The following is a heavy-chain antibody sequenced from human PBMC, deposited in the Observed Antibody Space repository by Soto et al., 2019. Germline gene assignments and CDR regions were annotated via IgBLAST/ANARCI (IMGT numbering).Heavy chain of an antibody. CDR3: ARSIMITFGGVIGTDY. D-gene: IGHD3-16*02. CDR2: ISAYNGNT. Sequence: ASVKVSCKASGYTFTSYGISWVRQAPGQGLEWMGWISAYNGNTNYAQKLQGRVTMTTDTSTSTAYMELRSLRSDDTAVYYCARSIMITFGGVIGTDYWGQGTLVTVSS. CDR1: GYTFTSYG. V-gene: IGHV1-18*01. J-gene: IGHJ4*02.